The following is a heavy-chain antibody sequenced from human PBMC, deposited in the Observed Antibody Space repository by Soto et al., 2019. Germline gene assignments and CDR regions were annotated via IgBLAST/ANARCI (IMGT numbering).Heavy chain of an antibody. Sequence: QVQLQESGPGLVKPSGTLSLTCAVSSRSISSSNWWSWVRQPPGKGLEWIGEIYHSRSANYNPSLESRATISVDKSNNQFALRLSSVTAAATAIYYCAANRLYCLDYWGQGTQVTVSS. CDR3: AANRLYCLDY. J-gene: IGHJ4*02. CDR1: SRSISSSNW. CDR2: IYHSRSA. D-gene: IGHD1-26*01. V-gene: IGHV4-4*02.